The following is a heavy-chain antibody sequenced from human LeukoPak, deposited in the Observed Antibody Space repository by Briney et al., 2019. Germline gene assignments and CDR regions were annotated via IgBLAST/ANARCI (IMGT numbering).Heavy chain of an antibody. D-gene: IGHD2-8*01. V-gene: IGHV1-18*01. Sequence: GASVKVSCKTSGYSENFYGITWVRQVAGQGLEWMGWISAQHGQTEYAPNSQDRVTMTTDTYTNTAYMKLRSLRSDDTAVYYCAGSLGYCTSNVCYLKYWGQGTLVTVSS. J-gene: IGHJ4*02. CDR1: GYSENFYG. CDR3: AGSLGYCTSNVCYLKY. CDR2: ISAQHGQT.